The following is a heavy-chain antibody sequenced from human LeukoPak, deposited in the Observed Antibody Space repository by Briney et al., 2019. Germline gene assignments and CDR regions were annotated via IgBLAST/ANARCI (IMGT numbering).Heavy chain of an antibody. CDR2: VHLSGAT. V-gene: IGHV4-4*02. J-gene: IGHJ4*02. CDR3: TRESGAFSPFGF. D-gene: IGHD1-26*01. CDR1: GGSITTTNW. Sequence: SGTLSLTCAVSGGSITTTNWGSWGRQPPGKGLEWIGEVHLSGATNYNPSLESRVSMSIDKSKNHLSLEVTSVTAADTAIYYCTRESGAFSPFGFWGQGTLLTVSS.